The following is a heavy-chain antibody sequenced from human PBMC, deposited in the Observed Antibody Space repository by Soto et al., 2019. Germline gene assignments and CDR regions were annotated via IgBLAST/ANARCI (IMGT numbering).Heavy chain of an antibody. CDR3: ARPGGIDRDFNF. D-gene: IGHD1-26*01. J-gene: IGHJ4*02. CDR2: IIPMFDTP. V-gene: IGHV1-69*12. Sequence: QVQLVQSGAEVKKPGSSVKVSCTASGGTFSSDSFSWVRQAPGPGLEWMGGIIPMFDTPSYAQKFQDRVTITADESTSTSYMQLSSMRSGDTAVYYCARPGGIDRDFNFWGQGSSGTAAS. CDR1: GGTFSSDS.